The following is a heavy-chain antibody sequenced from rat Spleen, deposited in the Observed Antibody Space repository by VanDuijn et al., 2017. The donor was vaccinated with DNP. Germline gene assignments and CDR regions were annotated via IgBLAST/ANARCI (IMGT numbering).Heavy chain of an antibody. J-gene: IGHJ2*01. D-gene: IGHD4-3*01. CDR1: GFAFSDYD. Sequence: EVHLVESGGGLVQPGRSLKISCAASGFAFSDYDMAWVRQAPTKGLEWVAALNSDGVVTYYRDSVKGRFTISRDNAKTTLYLHMDSLRSEDTATYYCTSSGYFDYWGQGVMVSVSS. V-gene: IGHV5-20*01. CDR2: LNSDGVVT. CDR3: TSSGYFDY.